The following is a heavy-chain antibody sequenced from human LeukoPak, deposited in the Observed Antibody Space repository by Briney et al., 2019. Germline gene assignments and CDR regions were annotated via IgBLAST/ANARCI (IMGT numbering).Heavy chain of an antibody. J-gene: IGHJ4*02. Sequence: SETLSLTCTVSGYSISNGYYWDWIRQPPGRGLEWIGNIYRSGSTSYNPSLKSRVTISVDTSKNQFSLKVNSVTAADTAVYYCARRHSSGWFYYWGQGTLVSVSS. D-gene: IGHD6-19*01. CDR1: GYSISNGYY. V-gene: IGHV4-38-2*02. CDR3: ARRHSSGWFYY. CDR2: IYRSGST.